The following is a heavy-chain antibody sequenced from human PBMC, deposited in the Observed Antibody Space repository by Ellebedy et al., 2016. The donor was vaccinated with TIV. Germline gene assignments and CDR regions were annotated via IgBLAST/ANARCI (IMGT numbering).Heavy chain of an antibody. CDR2: ISPNTGVT. V-gene: IGHV1-2*02. D-gene: IGHD6-13*01. CDR3: ARHSSNWDGCEY. J-gene: IGHJ4*01. Sequence: AASVKVSCKASGYTFTSYYMHWARQAPGQGLEWMGWISPNTGVTKYAQKFQGRVTMTRDTSISTAYMELSRLRSDDTAVYYCARHSSNWDGCEYWGQGTLVTVSS. CDR1: GYTFTSYY.